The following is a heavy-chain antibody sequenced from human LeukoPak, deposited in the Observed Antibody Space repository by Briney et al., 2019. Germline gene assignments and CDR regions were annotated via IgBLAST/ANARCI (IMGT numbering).Heavy chain of an antibody. Sequence: GGSLRLSCAASGFTFSGSAMHWVRQASGKGLEWVGRIRSRTNTYATAYAASVKGRFTISRDDSKNTAYLQMNSLRTEDTAVYYCTRGSQSDYYYGMDVWGQGTTVTVSS. CDR2: IRSRTNTYAT. CDR1: GFTFSGSA. V-gene: IGHV3-73*01. J-gene: IGHJ6*02. CDR3: TRGSQSDYYYGMDV.